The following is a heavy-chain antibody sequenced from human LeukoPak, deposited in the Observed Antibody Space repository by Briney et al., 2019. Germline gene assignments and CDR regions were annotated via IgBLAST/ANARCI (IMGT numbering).Heavy chain of an antibody. D-gene: IGHD3-22*01. J-gene: IGHJ4*02. CDR2: INPSGGST. CDR3: ARDPPDYYGSSGYPDY. V-gene: IGHV1-46*01. Sequence: ASVKVSCKASGYTFTGYYMHWVRQAPGQGLEWMGIINPSGGSTSYAQKFQGRVTMTRDTSTSTVYMELSSLRSEDTAVYYCARDPPDYYGSSGYPDYWGQGTLVTVSS. CDR1: GYTFTGYY.